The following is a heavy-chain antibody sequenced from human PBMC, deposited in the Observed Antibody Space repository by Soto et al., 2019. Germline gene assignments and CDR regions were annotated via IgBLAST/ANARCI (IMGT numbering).Heavy chain of an antibody. J-gene: IGHJ6*02. D-gene: IGHD2-2*01. CDR3: AKGSEGVLVSAARVYGMDV. CDR2: LSDNGGHT. V-gene: IGHV3-23*01. Sequence: GGSLRLSCAGSGFTFSSYAMTWVRQAPGKGLEWVSTLSDNGGHTYYADSVKGRFTNSRDNSNNTLYLQKNSLRAEDTAVYYCAKGSEGVLVSAARVYGMDVWGQGTTVTVSS. CDR1: GFTFSSYA.